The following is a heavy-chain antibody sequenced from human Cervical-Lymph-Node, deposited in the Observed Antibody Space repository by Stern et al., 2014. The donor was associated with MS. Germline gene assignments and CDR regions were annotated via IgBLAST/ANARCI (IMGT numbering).Heavy chain of an antibody. Sequence: QLVESGPGLVKPSETLSLTCTVSGDSISISSYYWGWIRQSPGRGLEWIGSVYYTGTTYYNPSLKSRVTISVATSKNQFSLRLISVTAADRATYYCARYTSWSWYFDLWGRGSLVTISS. D-gene: IGHD2-2*01. CDR3: ARYTSWSWYFDL. CDR2: VYYTGTT. J-gene: IGHJ2*01. CDR1: GDSISISSYY. V-gene: IGHV4-39*01.